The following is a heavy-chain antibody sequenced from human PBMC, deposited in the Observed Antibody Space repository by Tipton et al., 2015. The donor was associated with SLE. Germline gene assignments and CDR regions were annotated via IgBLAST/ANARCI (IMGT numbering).Heavy chain of an antibody. CDR1: GFTFSSYW. J-gene: IGHJ4*02. V-gene: IGHV3-7*01. CDR2: IKQDGSEK. CDR3: ATRGYSSSWSYFDY. D-gene: IGHD6-13*01. Sequence: SLRLSCAASGFTFSSYWMSWVRQAPGKGLEWVANIKQDGSEKYYVDSVKGRFTISRDNAKNSLYLQMNSLRAEDTAVYYCATRGYSSSWSYFDYWGQGTLVTVSS.